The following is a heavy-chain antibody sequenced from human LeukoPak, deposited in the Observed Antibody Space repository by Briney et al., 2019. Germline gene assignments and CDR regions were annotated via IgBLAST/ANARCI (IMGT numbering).Heavy chain of an antibody. D-gene: IGHD1-26*01. Sequence: GRSLRLSCAASGFTSDDYAMHWVRHAPGKGLEWVSGISWNSGSIGYADSVKGRFTISRDNAKNSLYLQMNSLKAENTALYYCAKGVGATLARAFDIWGQGTMVTVSS. CDR1: GFTSDDYA. V-gene: IGHV3-9*02. CDR3: AKGVGATLARAFDI. CDR2: ISWNSGSI. J-gene: IGHJ3*02.